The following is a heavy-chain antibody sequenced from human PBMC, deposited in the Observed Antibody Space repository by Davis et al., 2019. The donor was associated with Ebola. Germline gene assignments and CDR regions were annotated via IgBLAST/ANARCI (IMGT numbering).Heavy chain of an antibody. CDR3: ARDRTSYPFDY. CDR2: IIPIFGTP. J-gene: IGHJ4*02. Sequence: SVKVSCKASGGTFSSSVISWVRQAPGQGLEWMGGIIPIFGTPNYAQKFQGRVTITADDSTRTAYLELSSLRSEDTAVYYCARDRTSYPFDYWGQGTLVTVSS. CDR1: GGTFSSSV. V-gene: IGHV1-69*13. D-gene: IGHD3-16*02.